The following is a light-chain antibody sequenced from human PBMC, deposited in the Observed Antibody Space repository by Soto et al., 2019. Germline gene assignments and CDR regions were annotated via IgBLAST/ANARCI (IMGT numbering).Light chain of an antibody. CDR3: LQTFTTHIT. V-gene: IGKV1-39*01. J-gene: IGKJ4*01. CDR1: QTIADY. CDR2: SSS. Sequence: DIQMTQSPSSLSASAGETVTITCRASQTIADYLSWYQQKPGKAPQLLMYSSSILHDGVSSRFSGDGSVTAFTLTITGLQPEDFATDYCLQTFTTHITFGGGTTVEVK.